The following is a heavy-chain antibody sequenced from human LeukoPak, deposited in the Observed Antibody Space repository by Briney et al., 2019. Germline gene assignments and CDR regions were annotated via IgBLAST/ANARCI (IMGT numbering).Heavy chain of an antibody. CDR2: IIPIFGTA. CDR3: ARLLNSYFDY. V-gene: IGHV1-69*13. Sequence: GASVKVSYKASGGTFSSYAISWVRQAPGQGLEWMGGIIPIFGTANYAQKFQGRVTITADESTSTAYMELSSLRSEDTAVYYCARLLNSYFDYWGQGTLVTVSS. CDR1: GGTFSSYA. J-gene: IGHJ4*02. D-gene: IGHD1-1*01.